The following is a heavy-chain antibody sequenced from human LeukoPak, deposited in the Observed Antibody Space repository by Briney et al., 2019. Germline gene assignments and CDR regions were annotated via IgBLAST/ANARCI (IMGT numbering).Heavy chain of an antibody. J-gene: IGHJ4*02. CDR2: IKSKSDGGTT. Sequence: GGSLRLSCAASGFTFSNAWMSWVRQAPGKGLEWVGRIKSKSDGGTTYYTTPVKGRFTISRDDSRNTLFLQMNSLKPEDTAVYYCVTGIAVAAYWGQGTLVTVSS. D-gene: IGHD6-19*01. CDR1: GFTFSNAW. V-gene: IGHV3-15*01. CDR3: VTGIAVAAY.